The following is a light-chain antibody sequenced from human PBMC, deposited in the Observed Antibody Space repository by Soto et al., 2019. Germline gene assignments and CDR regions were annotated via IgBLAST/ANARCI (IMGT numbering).Light chain of an antibody. Sequence: EIVMTESPVTLSVSPGERATLSCRASQSVSTKLAWYQQKPGQAPRLLIFGASTRAAGIPARFSGSGSGTEFTLTISSLQSEDFAVYYCQQYSNWPLTFGGGTKVDI. J-gene: IGKJ4*01. CDR3: QQYSNWPLT. V-gene: IGKV3-15*01. CDR1: QSVSTK. CDR2: GAS.